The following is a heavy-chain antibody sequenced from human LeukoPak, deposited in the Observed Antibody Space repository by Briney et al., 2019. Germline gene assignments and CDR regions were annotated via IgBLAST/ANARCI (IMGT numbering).Heavy chain of an antibody. Sequence: GGSLRLSCAASGFTFSSYAVSWVRQAPGKGLEWVSAISGSGGSTYYADSVKGRFTISRDNSKNTLYLQMNSLRAEDTAVYYCAKDLGRVKDIVVVPAPGAFAYWGQGTLVTVSS. CDR2: ISGSGGST. CDR1: GFTFSSYA. D-gene: IGHD2-2*01. CDR3: AKDLGRVKDIVVVPAPGAFAY. J-gene: IGHJ4*02. V-gene: IGHV3-23*01.